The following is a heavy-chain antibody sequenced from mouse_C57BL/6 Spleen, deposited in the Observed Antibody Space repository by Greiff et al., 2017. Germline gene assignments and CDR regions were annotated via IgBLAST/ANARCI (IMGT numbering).Heavy chain of an antibody. CDR3: ARSDYGSSYYFDY. D-gene: IGHD1-1*01. CDR1: GYTFTSYG. V-gene: IGHV1-81*01. CDR2: IYPRSGNT. Sequence: VQLVESGAELARPGASVKLSCKASGYTFTSYGISWVKQRTGQGLEWIGEIYPRSGNTYYNEKFKGKATLTADKSSSTAYMELRSLTSEDSAVYFCARSDYGSSYYFDYWGQGTTLTVSS. J-gene: IGHJ2*01.